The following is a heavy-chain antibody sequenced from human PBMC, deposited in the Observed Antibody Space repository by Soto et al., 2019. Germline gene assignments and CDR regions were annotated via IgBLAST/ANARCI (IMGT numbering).Heavy chain of an antibody. J-gene: IGHJ4*02. V-gene: IGHV4-61*05. CDR3: ARYNAASGTYYFDY. D-gene: IGHD6-13*01. Sequence: SETLSLTCTVSGGSISSSSYYWSWIRQPPGKGLEWIGYIYYSGSTNYNPSLKSRVTISVDTSKNQFSLRLTSVTAADTAVYFCARYNAASGTYYFDYWGRGALVTVSS. CDR1: GGSISSSSYY. CDR2: IYYSGST.